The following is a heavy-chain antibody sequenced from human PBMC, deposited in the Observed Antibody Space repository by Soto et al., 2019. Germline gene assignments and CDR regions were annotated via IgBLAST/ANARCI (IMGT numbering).Heavy chain of an antibody. J-gene: IGHJ3*02. D-gene: IGHD2-15*01. CDR3: AKDRGDIGMVDAFEI. CDR1: GFTFSSYA. Sequence: PGWSMRLSCAASGFTFSSYAMTGVRQAPGKGLEYVSAISGGGVTTYYADSMKGRFTISRDNSKNTLYLQMNSLRAEDTAVYYCAKDRGDIGMVDAFEIWGQGTMVTVSS. CDR2: ISGGGVTT. V-gene: IGHV3-23*01.